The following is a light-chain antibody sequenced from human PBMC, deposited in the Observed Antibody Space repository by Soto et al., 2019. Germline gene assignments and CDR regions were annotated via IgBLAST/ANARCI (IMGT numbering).Light chain of an antibody. CDR3: QPYNNLPPIT. CDR2: GAS. V-gene: IGKV3-15*01. CDR1: QSVNTK. J-gene: IGKJ5*01. Sequence: EIVMTQSPGTLSVSPGDRVTLSCRASQSVNTKLAWYQQKVGQAPRLLIYGASTRATGISARFSGSGSGTEFTLTISRLQSEDFAVSYGQPYNNLPPITIGQGTRLDIK.